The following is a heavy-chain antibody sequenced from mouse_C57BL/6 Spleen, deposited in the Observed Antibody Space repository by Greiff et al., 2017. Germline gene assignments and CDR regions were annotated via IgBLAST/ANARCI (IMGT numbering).Heavy chain of an antibody. CDR1: GFSLSTFGMG. J-gene: IGHJ1*03. CDR2: IWWDDDK. D-gene: IGHD1-1*01. Sequence: QVTLKESGPGILQPSQTLSLTCSFSGFSLSTFGMGVGWIRQPSGKGLEWLAHIWWDDDKYYNPALKSRLTISKDTSNNQVFLKIANVDTADTATYYCARIPYYYGSSHWYFDVWGTGTTVTVSS. V-gene: IGHV8-8*01. CDR3: ARIPYYYGSSHWYFDV.